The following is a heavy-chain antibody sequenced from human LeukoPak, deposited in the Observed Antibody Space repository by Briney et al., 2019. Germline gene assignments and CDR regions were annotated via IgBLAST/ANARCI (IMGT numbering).Heavy chain of an antibody. D-gene: IGHD3-10*01. CDR2: IYYSGST. V-gene: IGHV4-59*01. CDR3: ARGGYYGSGNDFRFDP. J-gene: IGHJ5*02. Sequence: SETLSLTCTVSGGSISSYYWSWIRQPPGKGLEWIGYIYYSGSTNYKPSLKSRVTISVDTSENQFSLKLSSVTAADTAVYYCARGGYYGSGNDFRFDPWGQGTLVTVSS. CDR1: GGSISSYY.